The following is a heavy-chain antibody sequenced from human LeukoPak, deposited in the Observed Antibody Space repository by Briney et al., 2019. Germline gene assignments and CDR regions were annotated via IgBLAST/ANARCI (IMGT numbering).Heavy chain of an antibody. J-gene: IGHJ3*02. CDR2: IYYSGST. V-gene: IGHV4-39*01. CDR3: ARRAVSGSQWGAFDI. Sequence: SETLSLTCTVSGGSISSSSYYWGWIRQPPGKGLEWIGSIYYSGSTYYNPSLKSRVTISVDTSKNQFSLKLSSVTAADTAVYYCARRAVSGSQWGAFDIWGQGTMVTASS. CDR1: GGSISSSSYY. D-gene: IGHD1-26*01.